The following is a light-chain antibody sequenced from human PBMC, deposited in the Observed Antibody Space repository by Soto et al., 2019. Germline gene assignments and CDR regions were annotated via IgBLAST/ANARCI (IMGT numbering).Light chain of an antibody. Sequence: QSVLTQPPSASGAPGQSVPISCTGTSSDVGGYHYVSWYQQHPGKAPKLMIYEVSKRPSGVPDRFSGSKSGNTASLTVSGLQAEDEADYYCSSYAGSNTWVFGGGTKLTVL. CDR2: EVS. V-gene: IGLV2-8*01. CDR1: SSDVGGYHY. J-gene: IGLJ3*02. CDR3: SSYAGSNTWV.